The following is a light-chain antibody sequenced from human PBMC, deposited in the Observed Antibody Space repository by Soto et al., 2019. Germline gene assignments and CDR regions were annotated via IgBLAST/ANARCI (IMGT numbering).Light chain of an antibody. CDR3: RSYAGSSTYWV. CDR2: EVS. V-gene: IGLV2-23*02. J-gene: IGLJ3*02. CDR1: SSDVGSYNL. Sequence: QSALTQPASVSGSPGQSITISCTGTSSDVGSYNLVSWYQQHPGKAPKLMIYEVSKRPSGVSNRFSGSKSGNTASLTISGLQAEDEADHYCRSYAGSSTYWVFGGGTKLTVL.